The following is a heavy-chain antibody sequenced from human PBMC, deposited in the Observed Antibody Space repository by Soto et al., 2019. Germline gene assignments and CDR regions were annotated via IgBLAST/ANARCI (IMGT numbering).Heavy chain of an antibody. Sequence: GGSLRLSCAASGFTVSSNYMSWVRQAPGKGLEWVSVIYSGGSTYYADSVKGRFTISRHNSKNTLYLQMNSLRAEDTAVYYCASRPYYDFWSGYYYYMDVWGKGTTVTVSS. CDR2: IYSGGST. J-gene: IGHJ6*03. CDR1: GFTVSSNY. CDR3: ASRPYYDFWSGYYYYMDV. D-gene: IGHD3-3*01. V-gene: IGHV3-53*04.